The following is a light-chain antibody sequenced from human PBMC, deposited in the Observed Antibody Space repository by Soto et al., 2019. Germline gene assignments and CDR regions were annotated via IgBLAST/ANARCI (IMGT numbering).Light chain of an antibody. V-gene: IGLV2-23*01. CDR1: SRDVGSYDL. Sequence: QSVLTQPASVSGSPGQSITISCTGTSRDVGSYDLVSWYQHHPGKAPKLMIYEGTKRPSGVSIRFSGSKSGNTASLAISGLQAEDEADYYCCSYAGSTTYVFGTGTKVTVL. CDR2: EGT. CDR3: CSYAGSTTYV. J-gene: IGLJ1*01.